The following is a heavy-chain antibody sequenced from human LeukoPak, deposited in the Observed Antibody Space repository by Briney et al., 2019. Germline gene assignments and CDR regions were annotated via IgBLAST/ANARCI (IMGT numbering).Heavy chain of an antibody. J-gene: IGHJ5*02. Sequence: GGSLRLSCAASGFTFSSYAMSWVRQAPGKGLEWVSAISGSGGSTYYADSVKGRFTISRDNAKNSLFLQMHSLRAGDTAVYYCARIKPCQSTSCSFHNWFDPWGQGTLVTVSS. CDR3: ARIKPCQSTSCSFHNWFDP. CDR2: ISGSGGST. CDR1: GFTFSSYA. V-gene: IGHV3-23*01. D-gene: IGHD2-2*01.